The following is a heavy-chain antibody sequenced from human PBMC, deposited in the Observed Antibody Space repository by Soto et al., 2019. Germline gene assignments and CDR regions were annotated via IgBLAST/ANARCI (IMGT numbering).Heavy chain of an antibody. CDR2: ISGSGGGT. J-gene: IGHJ3*02. V-gene: IGHV3-23*01. D-gene: IGHD4-17*01. Sequence: EVQLLESGGGLVQPGGSLRLSCAASGFTFSSYAMSWVRQAPGKGLEWVSAISGSGGGTYYAVSVKGRFTISRDNSKDTLYMHMNSLRADDTAVYYCANCKTTVTTSPFEIWGQGTMVSVSS. CDR1: GFTFSSYA. CDR3: ANCKTTVTTSPFEI.